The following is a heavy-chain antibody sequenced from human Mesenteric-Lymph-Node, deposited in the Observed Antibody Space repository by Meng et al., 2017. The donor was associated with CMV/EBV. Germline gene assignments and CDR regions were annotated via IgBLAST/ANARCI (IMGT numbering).Heavy chain of an antibody. J-gene: IGHJ4*02. CDR3: ARGHDYYGSGSFSRGGLDY. V-gene: IGHV1-2*06. CDR2: INPNSGGT. CDR1: FTGYY. D-gene: IGHD3-10*01. Sequence: FTGYYMHWVRQAPGQGLEWMGRINPNSGGTNYAQKFQGRVTMTRDTSISTAYMELSRLRSDDTAVYYCARGHDYYGSGSFSRGGLDYWGQGTLVTVSS.